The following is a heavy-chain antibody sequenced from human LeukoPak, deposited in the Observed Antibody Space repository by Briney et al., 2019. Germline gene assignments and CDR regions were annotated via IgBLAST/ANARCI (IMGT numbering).Heavy chain of an antibody. D-gene: IGHD2-8*01. J-gene: IGHJ4*02. CDR2: INPSGGST. V-gene: IGHV1-46*01. Sequence: GASVKVSCKASGYTFTSYYMHWVRQAPGQGLEWMGIINPSGGSTSYAQKFQGRVTMTRDMSTSTVYMELSSLRSEDTAVYYCGRDLEENGVPHWGLGTLVTVSS. CDR3: GRDLEENGVPH. CDR1: GYTFTSYY.